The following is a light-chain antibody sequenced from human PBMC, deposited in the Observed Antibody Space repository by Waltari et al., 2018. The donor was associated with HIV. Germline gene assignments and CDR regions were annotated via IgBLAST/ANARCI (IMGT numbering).Light chain of an antibody. CDR3: QQYINRPPYT. CDR2: GAS. V-gene: IGKV3-15*01. J-gene: IGKJ2*01. CDR1: QSVSSN. Sequence: EIVMTQSPATLSVSPGERATLSCRASQSVSSNLAWYQQKPGQAPRLLIYGASTRATGVPARFSGSGSGTEFTLTISSLQSEDFAVYYCQQYINRPPYTFGQGIKLEI.